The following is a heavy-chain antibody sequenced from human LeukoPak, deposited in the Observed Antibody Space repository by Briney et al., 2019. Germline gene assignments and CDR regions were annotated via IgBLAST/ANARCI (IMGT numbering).Heavy chain of an antibody. V-gene: IGHV3-23*01. CDR3: AKGGPSSTYFDY. J-gene: IGHJ4*02. Sequence: GGSLRLSCAASGFTFSIHVMSWVRQAPGKGLEWVSTVTGRGDTTYYADSVKGRFNVSRDNSKNTVFMQMNSLRAEDTAVYFCAKGGPSSTYFDYWGQGTLVTVSS. CDR1: GFTFSIHV. CDR2: VTGRGDTT. D-gene: IGHD6-13*01.